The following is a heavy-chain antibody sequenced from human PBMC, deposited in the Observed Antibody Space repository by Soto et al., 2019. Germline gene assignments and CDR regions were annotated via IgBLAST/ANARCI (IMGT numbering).Heavy chain of an antibody. D-gene: IGHD4-17*01. J-gene: IGHJ3*02. CDR3: ARPHDYGGNSGYAFDI. CDR1: GYSFTSYW. CDR2: IYPGDSDT. V-gene: IGHV5-51*01. Sequence: GESLKISCKGSGYSFTSYWICWVRQMPGKGLEWMGIIYPGDSDTRYSPSFQGQVTISADKSISTAYLQWSSLKASDTAMYYCARPHDYGGNSGYAFDIWGQGTMVT.